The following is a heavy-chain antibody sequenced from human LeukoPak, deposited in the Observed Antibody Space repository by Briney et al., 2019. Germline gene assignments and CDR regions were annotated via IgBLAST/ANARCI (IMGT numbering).Heavy chain of an antibody. D-gene: IGHD2-2*01. V-gene: IGHV1-18*04. CDR2: ISAYNGNT. CDR3: ARAGQYCSSTSCQHRRYYYGMDV. J-gene: IGHJ6*04. CDR1: GYTFTSYG. Sequence: GASVKGSCKASGYTFTSYGISWVRQAPGQGLEWMGWISAYNGNTNYAQKLQGRVTMTTDTSTSTAYMELRSLRSDDTAVYYCARAGQYCSSTSCQHRRYYYGMDVWGKGTTVTVSS.